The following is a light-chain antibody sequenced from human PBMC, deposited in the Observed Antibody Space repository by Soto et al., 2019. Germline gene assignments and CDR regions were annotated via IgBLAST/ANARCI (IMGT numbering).Light chain of an antibody. CDR2: EAS. CDR3: KQYSTYPRT. CDR1: QSIDNW. Sequence: DIRMTQSPYIMSASVGDRVTVTCRASQSIDNWLAWYQQKPGEAPKFLIYEASSLDSGVPSRISGGGSGTEFTLTISSPHADDFATYYCKQYSTYPRTFGQGTKVEIK. V-gene: IGKV1-5*01. J-gene: IGKJ1*01.